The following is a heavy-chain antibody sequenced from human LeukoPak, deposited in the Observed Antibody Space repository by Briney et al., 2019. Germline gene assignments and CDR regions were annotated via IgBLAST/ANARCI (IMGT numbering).Heavy chain of an antibody. J-gene: IGHJ6*02. CDR3: ARDLGASYYNAMDV. Sequence: GRSLRLSCAASGFTFRYYLIHWVRQTPGKGLEWVAGISDDDGRNKYYADSVKGRFTISRDNSRNTLYLQMNSLRAEDTAVYYCARDLGASYYNAMDVWGPGTTVTVSS. CDR1: GFTFRYYL. V-gene: IGHV3-30*04. CDR2: ISDDDGRNK.